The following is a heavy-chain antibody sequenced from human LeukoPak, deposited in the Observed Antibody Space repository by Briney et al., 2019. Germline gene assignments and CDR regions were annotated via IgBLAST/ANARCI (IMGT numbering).Heavy chain of an antibody. CDR3: ANWGFGGAKTDY. Sequence: GGSLRLSCAASGFTFSSYGMHWVRQAPGKGLEWVAVIWYDGSNKYYADSVKGRFTISRDNSKNTLYLQMNSLRTEDTAVYYCANWGFGGAKTDYWGQGTLVTVSS. CDR1: GFTFSSYG. D-gene: IGHD3-10*01. J-gene: IGHJ4*02. V-gene: IGHV3-33*06. CDR2: IWYDGSNK.